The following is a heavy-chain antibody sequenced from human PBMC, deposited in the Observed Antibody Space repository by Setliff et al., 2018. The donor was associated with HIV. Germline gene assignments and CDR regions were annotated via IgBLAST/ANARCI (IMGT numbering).Heavy chain of an antibody. CDR1: GGSLSGHS. J-gene: IGHJ6*03. Sequence: SETLSLTCTVSGGSLSGHSWSWIRQPPGKGLEWIGYIFSSGRSNYNPSLRSRVTLSVDTSKNQFSLKVTSVTAADTAMYYCARDKGYYYMDVWGKGITVTVSS. CDR3: ARDKGYYYMDV. V-gene: IGHV4-4*09. CDR2: IFSSGRS.